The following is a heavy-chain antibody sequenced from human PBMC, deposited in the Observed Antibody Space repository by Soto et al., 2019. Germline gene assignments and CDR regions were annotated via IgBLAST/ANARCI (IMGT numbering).Heavy chain of an antibody. CDR3: TSNAAAKVGTLSY. Sequence: EVQLVESGGALVEPGGSLRLSCAASGFTFNNARMSWVRQAPGKGLAWVGRIDGGKTDFAAPVEGRFTFSRDDSRTTRFLQMNSRKTEDTGVDYCTSNAAAKVGTLSYGGQGTLVTVTS. CDR1: GFTFNNAR. V-gene: IGHV3-15*02. CDR2: IDGGKT. J-gene: IGHJ4*02. D-gene: IGHD1-26*01.